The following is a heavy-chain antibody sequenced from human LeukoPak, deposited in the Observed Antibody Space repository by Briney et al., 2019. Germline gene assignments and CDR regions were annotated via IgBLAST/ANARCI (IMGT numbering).Heavy chain of an antibody. V-gene: IGHV4-39*07. CDR3: ARGDGRVRYSYGYNP. CDR2: IYYSGST. CDR1: GGSISSSSYY. Sequence: SETLSLTCTVSGGSISSSSYYWGWIRQPPGKGLEWIGSIYYSGSTYYNPSLKSRVTISVDTSKNQFSLKLSSVTAADTAVYYCARGDGRVRYSYGYNPWGQGTLVTVSS. D-gene: IGHD5-18*01. J-gene: IGHJ5*02.